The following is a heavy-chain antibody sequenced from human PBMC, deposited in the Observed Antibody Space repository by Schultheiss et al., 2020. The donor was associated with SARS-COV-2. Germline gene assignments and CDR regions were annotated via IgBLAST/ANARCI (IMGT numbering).Heavy chain of an antibody. V-gene: IGHV3-21*01. D-gene: IGHD4-17*01. J-gene: IGHJ4*02. CDR2: ISSSSSYI. CDR1: GFTFSSYS. CDR3: ARDLTSPVTTAI. Sequence: GGSLRLSCAASGFTFSSYSMNWVRQAPGKGLEWVSSISSSSSYIYYADSVKGRFVISRDNSKDTVYLQMNSLRVEDTAVYYCARDLTSPVTTAIWGQGTLVTVSS.